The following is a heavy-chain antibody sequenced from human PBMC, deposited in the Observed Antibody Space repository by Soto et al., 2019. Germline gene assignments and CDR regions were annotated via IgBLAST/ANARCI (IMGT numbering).Heavy chain of an antibody. V-gene: IGHV3-30*03. Sequence: RRLRISFAVVDLAFTTTGSPGVAQAPGKGLEWVAGLAHDALNIYYADSVRGRFSISTDNPEQTVYLKMSSLRVEDTAVSYCTRDFFGSGTIDDWGQGILVTVSS. D-gene: IGHD2-15*01. J-gene: IGHJ4*02. CDR3: TRDFFGSGTIDD. CDR1: DLAFTTTG. CDR2: LAHDALNI.